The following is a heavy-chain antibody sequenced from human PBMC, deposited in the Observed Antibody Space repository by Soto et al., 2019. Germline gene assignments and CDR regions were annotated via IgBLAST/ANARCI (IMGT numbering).Heavy chain of an antibody. CDR3: IVRYPYYFDY. V-gene: IGHV3-23*01. J-gene: IGHJ4*02. Sequence: GGSLRLSCAASGLTFSSFDMSWVRQTPGKGLEWVSSISGRGGTTYYADSVKGRFTASRDNSRNTLYLQMNSLKTEDTAVYYCIVRYPYYFDYWGQGTLVTVSS. D-gene: IGHD2-21*01. CDR2: ISGRGGTT. CDR1: GLTFSSFD.